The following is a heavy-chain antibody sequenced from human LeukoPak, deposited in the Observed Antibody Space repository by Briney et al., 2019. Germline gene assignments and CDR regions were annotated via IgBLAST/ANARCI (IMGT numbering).Heavy chain of an antibody. D-gene: IGHD3-16*01. CDR1: GFTFSGYW. J-gene: IGHJ4*02. Sequence: PGGSLRLSCAASGFTFSGYWMAWVRQAPGRGLEWVAHIKQDGSDKNYVDPVKGRFTISRDNAKNSVFLQMNSLRAEDTAVYYCARGDYLDSWGQGTLVTVSS. V-gene: IGHV3-7*05. CDR3: ARGDYLDS. CDR2: IKQDGSDK.